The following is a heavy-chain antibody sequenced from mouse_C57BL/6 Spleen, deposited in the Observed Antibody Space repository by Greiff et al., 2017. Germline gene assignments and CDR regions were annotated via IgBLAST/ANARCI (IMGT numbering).Heavy chain of an antibody. CDR1: GFTFSDYG. CDR3: ARPGYYGNYYAMDY. Sequence: DVMLVESGGGLVKPGGSLKLSCAASGFTFSDYGMHWVRQAPEKGLEWVAYISSGSSTIYYADTVKGRFTISRDNAKNTLFLQMTSLRSEDTAMYYCARPGYYGNYYAMDYWGQGTSVTVSS. CDR2: ISSGSSTI. D-gene: IGHD1-1*01. J-gene: IGHJ4*01. V-gene: IGHV5-17*01.